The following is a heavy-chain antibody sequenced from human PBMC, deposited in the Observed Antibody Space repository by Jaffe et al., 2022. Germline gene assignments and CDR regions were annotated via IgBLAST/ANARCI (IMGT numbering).Heavy chain of an antibody. CDR1: GYTFTSYY. D-gene: IGHD4-17*01. Sequence: QVQLVQSGAEVKKPGASVKVSCKASGYTFTSYYMHWVRQAPGQGLEWMGIINPSGGSTSYAQKFQGRVTMTRDTSTSTVYMELSSLRSEDTAVYYCAREQIKTTVTTNCRWFDPWGQGTLVTVSS. CDR3: AREQIKTTVTTNCRWFDP. CDR2: INPSGGST. J-gene: IGHJ5*02. V-gene: IGHV1-46*01.